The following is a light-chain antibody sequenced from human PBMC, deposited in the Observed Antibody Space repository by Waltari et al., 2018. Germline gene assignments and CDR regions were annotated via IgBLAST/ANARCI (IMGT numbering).Light chain of an antibody. Sequence: DIVMTQSPDSLAVSLGGRATINCKSSQRVLCSSNIKNYLAGYQQKPGQHPTLRIYWASTREAWVPHRCSGVGSGADFARAISSLQAHDVAVYYCQQYYNTLPFTFGPGTKVDSK. J-gene: IGKJ3*01. V-gene: IGKV4-1*01. CDR1: QRVLCSSNIKNY. CDR3: QQYYNTLPFT. CDR2: WAS.